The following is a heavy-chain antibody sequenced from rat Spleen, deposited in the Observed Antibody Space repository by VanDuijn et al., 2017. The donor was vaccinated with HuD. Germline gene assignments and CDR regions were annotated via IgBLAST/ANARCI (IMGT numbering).Heavy chain of an antibody. V-gene: IGHV2-19*01. D-gene: IGHD1-1*01. CDR2: IQNVGNT. CDR3: TRDPITTRDYFDY. CDR1: GFSLTDYN. Sequence: QVQLKESGPGLVQPSQTLSLICTVSGFSLTDYNIHWLRQPPGKGLEWMGRIQNVGNTDYTSALKSRLRISRDTSKSQIFLKMNSLQTEDTAIYFCTRDPITTRDYFDYWGQGVMVTVSS. J-gene: IGHJ2*01.